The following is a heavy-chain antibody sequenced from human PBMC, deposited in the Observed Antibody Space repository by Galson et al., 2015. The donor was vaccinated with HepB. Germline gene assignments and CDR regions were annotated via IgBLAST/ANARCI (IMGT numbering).Heavy chain of an antibody. CDR2: ISYDGPKK. J-gene: IGHJ4*02. V-gene: IGHV3-30*12. CDR3: AREWNDYGGPPSF. Sequence: SLRLSCAASGFTFDAYGIHWVRQAPGKGLDWVAAISYDGPKKYYSDSVKALFTISRDNSKNTVYLQMNGLRVEETAVYFRAREWNDYGGPPSFWGRRSLVTVSS. CDR1: GFTFDAYG. D-gene: IGHD4-23*01.